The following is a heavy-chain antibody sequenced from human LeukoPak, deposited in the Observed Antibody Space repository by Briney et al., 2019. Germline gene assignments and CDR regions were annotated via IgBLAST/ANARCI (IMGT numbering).Heavy chain of an antibody. CDR2: INSDGSST. V-gene: IGHV3-74*01. CDR3: ARRSVDTYYYDSSGPTPGY. D-gene: IGHD3-22*01. Sequence: PGGSLTLSCAASGFTFSSYWMHWVRQAPGKGLVWVSRINSDGSSTSYADSVKGRFTISRDNAKNTLYLQMNSLRAEDTAVYYCARRSVDTYYYDSSGPTPGYWGQGTLVTVSS. J-gene: IGHJ4*02. CDR1: GFTFSSYW.